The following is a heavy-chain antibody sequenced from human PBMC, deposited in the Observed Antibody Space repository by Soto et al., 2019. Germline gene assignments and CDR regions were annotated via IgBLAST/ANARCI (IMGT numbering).Heavy chain of an antibody. CDR1: GYTFTSYG. V-gene: IGHV1-18*04. Sequence: QVQLVQSGAEVKKPGASVKVSCRASGYTFTSYGISWVRQAPGQGLEWMGWISAYNGNTNYAQKVQGRVTMTTDTSTSTAYMELRSLRSDDTAVYYCARDPRPYDSSGYYVHWGQGTLVTVSS. D-gene: IGHD3-22*01. CDR2: ISAYNGNT. J-gene: IGHJ4*02. CDR3: ARDPRPYDSSGYYVH.